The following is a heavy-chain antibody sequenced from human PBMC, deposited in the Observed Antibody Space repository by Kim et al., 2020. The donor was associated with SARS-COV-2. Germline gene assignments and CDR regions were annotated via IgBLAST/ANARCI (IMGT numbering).Heavy chain of an antibody. CDR2: IYYSGST. J-gene: IGHJ6*01. CDR1: GGSISSYY. CDR3: SRTVGEYSGYDYRFRSYY. Sequence: SETLSLTCTVSGGSISSYYWSWIRQPPGKGLEWIGYIYYSGSTNYNPSLKSRVTISVDTSKNQFSLKLSSVTAADTAVYYCSRTVGEYSGYDYRFRSYY. D-gene: IGHD5-12*01. V-gene: IGHV4-59*13.